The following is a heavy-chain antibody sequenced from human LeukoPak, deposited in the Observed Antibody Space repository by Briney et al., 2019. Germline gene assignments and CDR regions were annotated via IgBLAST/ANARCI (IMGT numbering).Heavy chain of an antibody. J-gene: IGHJ4*02. CDR3: ASRSGWSYFDY. V-gene: IGHV4-38-2*01. Sequence: SETLSLTCAVSGYSISSGYYWGWIRQPPGKGLEWIGSIYHSGSTYYNPSLKSRVTISVDTSKSQFSLKLSSVTAADTAVYYCASRSGWSYFDYWGQGTLVTVSS. CDR2: IYHSGST. D-gene: IGHD6-19*01. CDR1: GYSISSGYY.